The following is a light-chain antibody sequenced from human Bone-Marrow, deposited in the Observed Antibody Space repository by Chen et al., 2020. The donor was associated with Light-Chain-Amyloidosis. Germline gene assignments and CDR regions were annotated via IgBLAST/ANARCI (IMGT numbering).Light chain of an antibody. Sequence: SYELTQPPSVSVSPGQAARITCSGDALPKKYAYWYQQRSGKAPVLVIYDDVKRASGISERLSGSNSGNTATLTISRVEAGDEADYYCQVWDRSSDRPVFGGGTNLTVL. V-gene: IGLV3-21*02. J-gene: IGLJ3*02. CDR2: DDV. CDR3: QVWDRSSDRPV. CDR1: ALPKKY.